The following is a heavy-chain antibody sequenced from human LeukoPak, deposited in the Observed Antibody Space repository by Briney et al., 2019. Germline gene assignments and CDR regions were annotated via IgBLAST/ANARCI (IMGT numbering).Heavy chain of an antibody. J-gene: IGHJ4*02. CDR3: ARDSSSGSYDY. V-gene: IGHV4-4*02. Sequence: GSLRLSCAASRFTFSNYEMNWVRQPPGKGLEWIGEIYHSGSTNYNPSLKSRVTISVDKSKNQFSLKLSSVTAADTAVYYCARDSSSGSYDYWGQGTLVTVSS. CDR1: RFTFSNYEM. CDR2: IYHSGST. D-gene: IGHD1-26*01.